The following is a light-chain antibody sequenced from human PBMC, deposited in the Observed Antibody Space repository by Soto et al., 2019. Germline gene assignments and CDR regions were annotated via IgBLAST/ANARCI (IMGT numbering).Light chain of an antibody. Sequence: EIVMTQSPATLSVSPGGRATLSCRASQSVSSNLAWYQQKPGQAPRLLIYGASTRATGIPARFSGSGSGTEFTLTISSLQSEDFSVYYCQQYNYWPPYTFGQGTKLEIK. V-gene: IGKV3-15*01. CDR2: GAS. CDR1: QSVSSN. J-gene: IGKJ2*01. CDR3: QQYNYWPPYT.